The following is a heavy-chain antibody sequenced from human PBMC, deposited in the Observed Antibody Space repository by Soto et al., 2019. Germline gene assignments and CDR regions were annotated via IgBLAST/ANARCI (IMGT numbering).Heavy chain of an antibody. Sequence: EVQLLESGGDLVQPGGSLRLSCAASGFTFSSYTMNWVRQGPGKGLEWLLSINGKSDNTQYTDSVRGRFTISRDNSKNTLYLHMNSVRVEDTAVYYCARDRSHWGLRHDDAFDIWGQGTMVTVSS. CDR2: INGKSDNT. D-gene: IGHD7-27*01. V-gene: IGHV3-23*01. J-gene: IGHJ3*02. CDR1: GFTFSSYT. CDR3: ARDRSHWGLRHDDAFDI.